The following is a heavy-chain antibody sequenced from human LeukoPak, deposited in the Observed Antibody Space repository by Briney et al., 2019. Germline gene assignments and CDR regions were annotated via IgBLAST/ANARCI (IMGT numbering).Heavy chain of an antibody. J-gene: IGHJ3*02. V-gene: IGHV3-21*01. Sequence: GGSLRLSCAASGYTFSSYSMNWVRQAPGKGLEWVSSISSSSSYIYYADSVKGRFTISRDNAKNSLYLQMNSLRAEDTAVYYCARDLSPSMDTAMVKYAFDIWGQGTMVTVSS. CDR1: GYTFSSYS. CDR3: ARDLSPSMDTAMVKYAFDI. D-gene: IGHD5-18*01. CDR2: ISSSSSYI.